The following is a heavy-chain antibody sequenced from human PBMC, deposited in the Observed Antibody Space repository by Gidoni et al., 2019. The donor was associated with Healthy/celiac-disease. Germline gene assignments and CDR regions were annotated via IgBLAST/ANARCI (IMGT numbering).Heavy chain of an antibody. Sequence: EVQLVESGGGLVKPGGSLRLSCAASGLTFSSYSMNWVRQAPGKGREWVASISSSSSYIYYADSVKGRFTISRDNAKNSLYLQMNSLRAEDTAVYYCARDGPLVRDHSYFDLWGRGTLVTVSS. V-gene: IGHV3-21*01. CDR3: ARDGPLVRDHSYFDL. J-gene: IGHJ2*01. CDR1: GLTFSSYS. CDR2: ISSSSSYI. D-gene: IGHD4-17*01.